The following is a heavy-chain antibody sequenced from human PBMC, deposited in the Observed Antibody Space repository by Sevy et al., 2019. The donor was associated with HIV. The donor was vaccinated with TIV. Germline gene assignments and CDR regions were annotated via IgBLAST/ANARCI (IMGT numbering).Heavy chain of an antibody. CDR1: GFTFSSFG. CDR3: AKDGGRNWDQFFFDY. Sequence: GGSLRLSCEASGFTFSSFGMSWVRQAPGKGLEWVSGISGTGGSTYYADSVKGRFTISRDNSKNTLYIHMISLRAEDTAYYYCAKDGGRNWDQFFFDYWGQGTLVTVSS. D-gene: IGHD7-27*01. J-gene: IGHJ4*02. CDR2: ISGTGGST. V-gene: IGHV3-23*01.